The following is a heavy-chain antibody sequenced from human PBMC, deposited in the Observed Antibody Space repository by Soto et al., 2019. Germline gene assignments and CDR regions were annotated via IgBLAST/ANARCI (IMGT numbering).Heavy chain of an antibody. CDR3: ARGSIDFWSGYWPDY. CDR1: GYTFTSYG. J-gene: IGHJ4*02. Sequence: GASVKVSCKASGYTFTSYGISWVRQAPGQGLEWMGWISAYNGNTNYAQKLQGRVTMTTDTSTSTAYMELRSLRSDDTAVYYCARGSIDFWSGYWPDYWGQGTLVTAPQ. D-gene: IGHD3-3*01. CDR2: ISAYNGNT. V-gene: IGHV1-18*01.